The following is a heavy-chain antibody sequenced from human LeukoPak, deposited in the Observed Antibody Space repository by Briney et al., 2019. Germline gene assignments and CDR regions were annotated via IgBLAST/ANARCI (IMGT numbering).Heavy chain of an antibody. V-gene: IGHV3-48*04. CDR3: ARGADGVSSNSRGWFDP. CDR1: GFTFSSYS. CDR2: ISRSRSTI. Sequence: GGSLRLSCAASGFTFSSYSMNWVRQAPGKGLEWVSYISRSRSTIYYADSVKGRFTISRDNAKNSLYLQMNSLRAEDTAVYSCARGADGVSSNSRGWFDPWGQGTLVTVSS. D-gene: IGHD2-15*01. J-gene: IGHJ5*02.